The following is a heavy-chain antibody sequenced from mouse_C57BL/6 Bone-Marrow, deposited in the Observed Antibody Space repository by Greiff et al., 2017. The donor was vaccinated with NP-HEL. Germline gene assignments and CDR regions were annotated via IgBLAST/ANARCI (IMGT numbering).Heavy chain of an antibody. CDR1: GYTFTSYG. CDR2: IYPRSGNT. CDR3: AREGVNVFTIYYYAMDY. Sequence: QVQLKESGAELARPGASVKLSCKASGYTFTSYGISWVKQRTGQGLEWIGEIYPRSGNTYYNEKLKGKATLTADKSSSTAYMEIRSLTSEDSAVYFCAREGVNVFTIYYYAMDYWGQGTSVTVSS. V-gene: IGHV1-81*01. J-gene: IGHJ4*01.